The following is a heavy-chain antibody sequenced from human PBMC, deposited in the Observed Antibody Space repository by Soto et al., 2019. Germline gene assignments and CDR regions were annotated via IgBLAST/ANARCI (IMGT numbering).Heavy chain of an antibody. J-gene: IGHJ5*02. CDR1: GGSFSGYY. Sequence: QVQLQQWGAGLLKPSETLSLTCAVYGGSFSGYYWSWIRQPPWKGLEWIGEINHSGSTNYNPSLKSRVTISVDTSKNQFSLKLSSVTAADTAVYYCARDRETTTRGGMFDPWGQGTLVTVSS. D-gene: IGHD1-1*01. CDR3: ARDRETTTRGGMFDP. V-gene: IGHV4-34*01. CDR2: INHSGST.